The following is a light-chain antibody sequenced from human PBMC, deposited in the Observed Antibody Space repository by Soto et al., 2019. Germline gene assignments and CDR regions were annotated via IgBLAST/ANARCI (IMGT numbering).Light chain of an antibody. CDR2: GAS. Sequence: IVLTQSPGTLSLSPGERATLSCRASQSVSSSFLAWYQQKPGQAPRLLIYGASSRATGIPDRFSGSESGTDFTLTISRLEPEDFAVYYCQQYGSSPLTFGQGTKVEIK. J-gene: IGKJ1*01. CDR1: QSVSSSF. V-gene: IGKV3-20*01. CDR3: QQYGSSPLT.